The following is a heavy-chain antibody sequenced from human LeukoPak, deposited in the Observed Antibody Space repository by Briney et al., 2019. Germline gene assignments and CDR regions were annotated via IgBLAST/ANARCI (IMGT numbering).Heavy chain of an antibody. J-gene: IGHJ3*02. V-gene: IGHV4-34*01. Sequence: PSETLSLTCAVYGGSFSGYYWSWIRQPPGKGLEWIGEINHSGSTNYNPSLTSRVTISVDTSKNQFSLKLSSVTAADTAVYYRARTGRGKNAFDIWGQGTMGTVSS. CDR3: ARTGRGKNAFDI. CDR1: GGSFSGYY. D-gene: IGHD3-16*01. CDR2: INHSGST.